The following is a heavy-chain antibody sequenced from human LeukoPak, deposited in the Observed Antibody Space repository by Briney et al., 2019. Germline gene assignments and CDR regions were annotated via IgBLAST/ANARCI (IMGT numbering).Heavy chain of an antibody. Sequence: SETLSLTCTVSGGSISSDYWTWIRQPPGKGLEWNAYIYHSGSAKYNPSLKSRVTISVDTSKNQFSLNLRSVTAADTAVYYCAKKGRTYTDYGGYYDYMDVWGKGTTVTVS. CDR3: AKKGRTYTDYGGYYDYMDV. CDR1: GGSISSDY. J-gene: IGHJ6*03. V-gene: IGHV4-59*08. CDR2: IYHSGSA. D-gene: IGHD4-17*01.